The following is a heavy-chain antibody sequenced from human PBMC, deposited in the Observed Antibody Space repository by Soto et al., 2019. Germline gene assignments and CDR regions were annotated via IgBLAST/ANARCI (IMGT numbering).Heavy chain of an antibody. CDR3: ARDGGFYDSSGYPEMYYFDY. CDR1: GYTFTGYY. V-gene: IGHV1-2*04. J-gene: IGHJ4*02. CDR2: INPNSGGT. D-gene: IGHD3-22*01. Sequence: ASVKVSCTASGYTFTGYYMHWVRQAPGQGLEWMGWINPNSGGTNYAQKFQGWVTMTRDTSISTAYMELSRLRSDDTAVYYCARDGGFYDSSGYPEMYYFDYWGQGTLVTVSS.